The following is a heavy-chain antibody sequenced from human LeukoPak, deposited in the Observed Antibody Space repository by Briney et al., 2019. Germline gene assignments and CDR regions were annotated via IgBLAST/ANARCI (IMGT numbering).Heavy chain of an antibody. V-gene: IGHV4-34*01. CDR3: ASEPRRDGLQMGYYYYGMDV. J-gene: IGHJ6*02. Sequence: SETLSLTCAVYGGSFSGYYWSWIRQPPGKGLEWIGEINHSGSTNYNPSLKSRVTISVDTSKNQFSLKLSSVTAADTAVYYCASEPRRDGLQMGYYYYGMDVWGQGTTVTVSS. CDR2: INHSGST. CDR1: GGSFSGYY. D-gene: IGHD5-24*01.